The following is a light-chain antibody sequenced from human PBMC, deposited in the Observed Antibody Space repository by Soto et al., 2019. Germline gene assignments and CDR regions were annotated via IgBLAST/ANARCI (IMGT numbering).Light chain of an antibody. V-gene: IGLV2-14*01. J-gene: IGLJ1*01. CDR1: SSDVGGYNY. CDR3: CSYTSASTFV. CDR2: GVS. Sequence: QSALTQPASVSGSPGQSITVSCTGTSSDVGGYNYVTWYQQHPGKSPKLIIYGVSNRPSGVSHRFSGSKSDNTASLTISGLQAEDEADYYCCSYTSASTFVFGTGTKVTVL.